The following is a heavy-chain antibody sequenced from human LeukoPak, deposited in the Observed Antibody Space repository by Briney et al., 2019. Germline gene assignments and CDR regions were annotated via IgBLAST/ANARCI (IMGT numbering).Heavy chain of an antibody. CDR1: GFTFSSYS. CDR3: AREHTTVTSLLDY. V-gene: IGHV3-48*01. Sequence: GESLRLSCAASGFTFSSYSINWVRQAPGKGLEWVSYISSSSSTIYYADSVKGRFTISRDSSKNTMYLQMNSLRAEDTAVYYCAREHTTVTSLLDYWGQGTLVTVSS. J-gene: IGHJ4*02. D-gene: IGHD4-17*01. CDR2: ISSSSSTI.